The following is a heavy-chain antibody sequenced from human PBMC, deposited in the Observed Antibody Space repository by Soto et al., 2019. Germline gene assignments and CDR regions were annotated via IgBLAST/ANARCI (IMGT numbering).Heavy chain of an antibody. CDR2: LSGSGVST. J-gene: IGHJ4*02. Sequence: GGSLRLSCAASGFTFSSYAMSWVRQAPGKGLEWVSALSGSGVSTYHTDSVKGRFTISRDNSRNTLYLQMNSLRAEDTAIYYCAKDLAVAVNGLFDYWGQGTLVTVSS. CDR3: AKDLAVAVNGLFDY. D-gene: IGHD6-19*01. V-gene: IGHV3-23*01. CDR1: GFTFSSYA.